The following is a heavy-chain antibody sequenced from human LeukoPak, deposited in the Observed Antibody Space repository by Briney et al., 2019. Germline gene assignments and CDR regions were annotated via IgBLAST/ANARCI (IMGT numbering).Heavy chain of an antibody. CDR3: AKDLGYSGYDWVCDY. V-gene: IGHV3-23*01. D-gene: IGHD5-12*01. Sequence: GGSLRLSCAASGFTFSSYAMSWVRQAPGKGLEWVSAISGSGGSTYYADSVKGRFTISRDNSKDTLYLQMNSLRAEDTAVYYCAKDLGYSGYDWVCDYWGQGTLVTVSS. J-gene: IGHJ4*02. CDR2: ISGSGGST. CDR1: GFTFSSYA.